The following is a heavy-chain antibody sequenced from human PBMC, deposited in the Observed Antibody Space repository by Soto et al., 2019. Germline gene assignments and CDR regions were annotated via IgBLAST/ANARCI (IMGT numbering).Heavy chain of an antibody. CDR1: GGSISSYY. Sequence: PSETLSLTCTVSGGSISSYYWSWIRQPPGKGLEWIGYIYYSGSTNYNPSLKSRVTISVDTSKNQFSLKLSSVTAADTAVYYCARHAFDINDFDYWGQGTLVTVSS. D-gene: IGHD2-15*01. J-gene: IGHJ4*02. CDR2: IYYSGST. V-gene: IGHV4-59*08. CDR3: ARHAFDINDFDY.